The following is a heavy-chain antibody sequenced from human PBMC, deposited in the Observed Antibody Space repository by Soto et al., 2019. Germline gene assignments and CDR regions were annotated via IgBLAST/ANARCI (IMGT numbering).Heavy chain of an antibody. CDR3: ERIKSGYTYGSIIDF. CDR1: GGPINHFH. V-gene: IGHV4-59*01. CDR2: VFYSGRT. Sequence: SETLSLTSSVSGGPINHFHWSWIRQPPGKGLEWIGFVFYSGRTTYNPALQSRVTISVDTSHNHFSLKVRSVTAADTATYYCERIKSGYTYGSIIDFWGQGKLVTVYS. D-gene: IGHD5-18*01. J-gene: IGHJ4*02.